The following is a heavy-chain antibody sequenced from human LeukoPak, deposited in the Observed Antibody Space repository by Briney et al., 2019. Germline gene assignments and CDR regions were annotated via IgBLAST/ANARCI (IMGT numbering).Heavy chain of an antibody. Sequence: PGGSLRLSCAASGFTVSSNYMSWVRQAPGKGLVWVSRINSDGSSTSYADSVKGRFTISRDNAKNTLYLQMNSLRAEDTAVYYCARALGVHYYDSSGYYYGFDYWGQGTLVTVSS. CDR1: GFTVSSNY. V-gene: IGHV3-74*01. D-gene: IGHD3-22*01. J-gene: IGHJ4*02. CDR3: ARALGVHYYDSSGYYYGFDY. CDR2: INSDGSST.